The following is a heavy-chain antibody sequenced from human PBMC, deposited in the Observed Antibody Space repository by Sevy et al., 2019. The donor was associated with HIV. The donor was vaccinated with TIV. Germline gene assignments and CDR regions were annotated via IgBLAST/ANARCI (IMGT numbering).Heavy chain of an antibody. Sequence: GGSLRLSCAASGFPFSSYAMSWVRQAPGKGLEWVSTISGSGGSAYYADSVKGRFTISRDKSESTLYLQMNSLRAEDTAIYYCTNHYDTGGRLDYFDYWGQGTLVTVSS. V-gene: IGHV3-23*01. CDR3: TNHYDTGGRLDYFDY. J-gene: IGHJ4*02. CDR1: GFPFSSYA. CDR2: ISGSGGSA. D-gene: IGHD3-22*01.